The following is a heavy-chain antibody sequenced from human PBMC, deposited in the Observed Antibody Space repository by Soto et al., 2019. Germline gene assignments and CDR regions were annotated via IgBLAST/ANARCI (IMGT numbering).Heavy chain of an antibody. CDR1: GGSIKTYF. Sequence: SETLSLTCTVSGGSIKTYFWSWIRKPAGKGLEWIGRIYTSGTANYSPSLKGRVIMAVDTAKNQLSLKVTSVTAADTAVYYCARDVYSSSWFRLDRWGQGTLVTVSS. D-gene: IGHD6-13*01. CDR2: IYTSGTA. J-gene: IGHJ5*02. CDR3: ARDVYSSSWFRLDR. V-gene: IGHV4-4*07.